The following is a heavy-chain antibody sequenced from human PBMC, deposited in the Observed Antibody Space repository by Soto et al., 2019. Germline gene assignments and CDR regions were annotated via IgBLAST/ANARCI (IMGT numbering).Heavy chain of an antibody. CDR1: GGSVSSGSYY. J-gene: IGHJ4*02. V-gene: IGHV4-61*01. CDR3: ARDHNGDLGY. CDR2: IYYSGST. Sequence: PSETLSLTCTVSGGSVSSGSYYWSWIRQPPGKGLEWIGYIYYSGSTNYNPSLKSRVTISVDTSKNQFSLKLSSVTAADTAVYYCARDHNGDLGYWGQGTLVTVSS. D-gene: IGHD2-21*01.